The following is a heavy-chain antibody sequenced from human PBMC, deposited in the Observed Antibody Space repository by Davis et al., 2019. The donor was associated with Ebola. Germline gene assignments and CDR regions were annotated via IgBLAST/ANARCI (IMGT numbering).Heavy chain of an antibody. D-gene: IGHD1-26*01. CDR2: ISSSSSTI. J-gene: IGHJ6*02. Sequence: GESLKISCAASGFTFSGSAMHWVRQASGKGLEWVSSISSSSSTIYYADSVKGRFTISRDNAKNSLYLQMNSLRDEDTAVYYCARDGPVGAILYGMDVWGQGTTVTVSS. CDR1: GFTFSGSA. V-gene: IGHV3-48*02. CDR3: ARDGPVGAILYGMDV.